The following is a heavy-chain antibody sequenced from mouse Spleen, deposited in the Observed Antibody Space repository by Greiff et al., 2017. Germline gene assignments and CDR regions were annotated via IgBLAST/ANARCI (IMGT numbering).Heavy chain of an antibody. CDR1: GFTFSSYA. Sequence: EVKLVESGGGLVKPGGSLKLSCAASGFTFSSYAMSWVRQTPEKRLEWVATISSGGSYTYYPDSVKGRFTISRDNAKNTLYLQMSSLRSEDTAMYYCARHNPTVPYAMDYWGQGTSVTVSS. CDR3: ARHNPTVPYAMDY. CDR2: ISSGGSYT. V-gene: IGHV5-9-3*01. J-gene: IGHJ4*01. D-gene: IGHD1-1*01.